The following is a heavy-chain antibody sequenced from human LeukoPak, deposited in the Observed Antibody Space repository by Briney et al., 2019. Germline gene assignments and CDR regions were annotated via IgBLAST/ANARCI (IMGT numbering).Heavy chain of an antibody. Sequence: SQTLSLTCTVSGGSISSGGYYWSWIRQHPGKGLEWIGYIYYSGSTYYNPSLKSRVTISVDTSKNQFSLKLSSVTAADTAVYYCAREPGIAVASTEWFDPWGQGTLVTVSS. V-gene: IGHV4-31*03. J-gene: IGHJ5*02. CDR1: GGSISSGGYY. D-gene: IGHD6-19*01. CDR3: AREPGIAVASTEWFDP. CDR2: IYYSGST.